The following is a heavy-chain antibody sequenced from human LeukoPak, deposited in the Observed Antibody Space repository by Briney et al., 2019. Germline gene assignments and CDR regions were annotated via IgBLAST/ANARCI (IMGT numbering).Heavy chain of an antibody. CDR3: ARDNYYDSGGIDY. CDR2: ISYDGSNK. V-gene: IGHV3-30-3*01. D-gene: IGHD3-22*01. Sequence: PGGSLRLSCAASGFAFSSYAMHWVRQAPGKGLEWVAVISYDGSNKYYADSVKGRFTISRDNSKNTLYLQMNSLRAEDTAVYYCARDNYYDSGGIDYWGQGTLVTVSS. CDR1: GFAFSSYA. J-gene: IGHJ4*02.